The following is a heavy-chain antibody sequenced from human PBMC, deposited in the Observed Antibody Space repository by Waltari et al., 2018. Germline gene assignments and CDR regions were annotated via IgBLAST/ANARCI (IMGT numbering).Heavy chain of an antibody. CDR3: ASRYGWPSNDY. CDR1: GFTFSNYA. Sequence: VQLVESGGGLVQPGGSLRLSCAASGFTFSNYAMNWVRQAPGKGLAWVSAISGSDDSYYADSVRGRFTISRDNSKNTLFLQMNSLRAEDTAVYYCASRYGWPSNDYWGQGTLVTVSS. D-gene: IGHD5-18*01. CDR2: ISGSDDS. J-gene: IGHJ4*02. V-gene: IGHV3-23*04.